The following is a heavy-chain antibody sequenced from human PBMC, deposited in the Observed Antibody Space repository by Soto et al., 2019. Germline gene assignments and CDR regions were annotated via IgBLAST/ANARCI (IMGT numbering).Heavy chain of an antibody. V-gene: IGHV1-69*13. J-gene: IGHJ6*02. D-gene: IGHD4-4*01. CDR2: IIPIFGTA. Sequence: GASVKVSCKASGGTFSSYAISWVRQAPGQGLEWMGGIIPIFGTANYAQKFQGRVTITADESTSTAYMELSSLRSEDTAVYYCARGFSNYDYYYYNVIDVWGQGSSDTVSS. CDR3: ARGFSNYDYYYYNVIDV. CDR1: GGTFSSYA.